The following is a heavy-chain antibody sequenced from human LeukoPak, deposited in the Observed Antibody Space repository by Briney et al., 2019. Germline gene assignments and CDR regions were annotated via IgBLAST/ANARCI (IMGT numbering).Heavy chain of an antibody. J-gene: IGHJ4*02. Sequence: GESLQISCKGSGYSFTSYWIGWVRPMPGKGLEWMGIIYPGDSDTRYSTSFQGQVTISADKAISTAYLQWSSLKASDTAMYYCARQPLYCSGGSCDDFDYWGQGTLVTVSS. CDR3: ARQPLYCSGGSCDDFDY. CDR1: GYSFTSYW. V-gene: IGHV5-51*01. CDR2: IYPGDSDT. D-gene: IGHD2-15*01.